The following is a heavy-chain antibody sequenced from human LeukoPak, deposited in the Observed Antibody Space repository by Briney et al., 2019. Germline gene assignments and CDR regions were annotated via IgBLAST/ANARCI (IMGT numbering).Heavy chain of an antibody. Sequence: KSGGSLRLSCAASGFTFSDYYMSWIRQAPGKGLEWVSYISSSGSTIYYADSVKGRFTISRDNAKSSLYLQMNSLRAEDTAVYYCARDEGSVAGTFDYWGQGTLVTVSS. J-gene: IGHJ4*02. V-gene: IGHV3-11*01. D-gene: IGHD6-19*01. CDR1: GFTFSDYY. CDR2: ISSSGSTI. CDR3: ARDEGSVAGTFDY.